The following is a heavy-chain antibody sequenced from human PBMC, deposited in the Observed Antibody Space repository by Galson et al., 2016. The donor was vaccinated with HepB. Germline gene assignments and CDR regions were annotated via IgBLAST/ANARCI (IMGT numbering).Heavy chain of an antibody. Sequence: SLRLSCAASGFTFSSYSMNWVRQAPGKGLEWVSYISSSSTTIYYADSVKGRFPISRDNAKNSLYLQMSSLRAEDTAVYYCAREAAAGYWGQGTLVTVSA. J-gene: IGHJ4*02. D-gene: IGHD6-25*01. V-gene: IGHV3-48*01. CDR2: ISSSSTTI. CDR1: GFTFSSYS. CDR3: AREAAAGY.